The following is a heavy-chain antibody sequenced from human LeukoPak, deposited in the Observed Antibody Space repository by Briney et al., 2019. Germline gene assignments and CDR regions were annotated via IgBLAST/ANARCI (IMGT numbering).Heavy chain of an antibody. D-gene: IGHD5-12*01. V-gene: IGHV3-23*01. CDR3: AKDQGGYSGYDSPWGYFDY. CDR1: GFTFSSYA. CDR2: ISGSGGST. J-gene: IGHJ4*02. Sequence: PGGSLRLSCAASGFTFSSYAMSWARQAPGKGLEWVSAISGSGGSTYYADSVKGRFTISRDNSKNTLYLQMNSLRAEDTAVYYCAKDQGGYSGYDSPWGYFDYWGQGTLVTVSS.